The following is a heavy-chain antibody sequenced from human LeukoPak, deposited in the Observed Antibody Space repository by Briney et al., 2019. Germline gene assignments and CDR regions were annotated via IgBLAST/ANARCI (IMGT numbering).Heavy chain of an antibody. J-gene: IGHJ2*01. D-gene: IGHD1-14*01. V-gene: IGHV3-38-3*01. CDR3: SASAPTVLLYF. CDR1: GFTFSSYA. CDR2: ISGGGT. Sequence: GGSLRLSCAASGFTFSSYAMSWVRQAPGKGLEWVSSISGGGTYYADSRKGRFTISRDNSKNTLHLQMNSLRAEDTAVYYWSASAPTVLLYF.